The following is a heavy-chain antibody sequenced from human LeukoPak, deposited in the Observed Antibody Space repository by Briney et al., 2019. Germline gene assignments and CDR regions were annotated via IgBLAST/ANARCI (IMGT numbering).Heavy chain of an antibody. V-gene: IGHV3-74*01. CDR1: GFTFSDYW. CDR2: VNGDGIST. J-gene: IGHJ4*02. D-gene: IGHD3-9*01. Sequence: GGSLRLSCAASGFTFSDYWMHWVRQAPGKGLVWVSRVNGDGISTIYADSVKGRFTISRDNARNTLYLQMDSLRAEDTAVYYCARAPYFVAAMDYWGQGTLVTVSS. CDR3: ARAPYFVAAMDY.